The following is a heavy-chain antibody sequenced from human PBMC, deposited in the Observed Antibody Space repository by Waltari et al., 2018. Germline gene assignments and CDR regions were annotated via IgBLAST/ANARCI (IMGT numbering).Heavy chain of an antibody. CDR3: AKDRVGYFDLLVRAFDF. CDR1: GFPFSSYA. J-gene: IGHJ3*01. D-gene: IGHD3-9*01. CDR2: MSGSSSRI. Sequence: EVQLLESGGGLVHPGGSLTLSCAVSGFPFSSYAMRWVRQAPGKGLEWVSTMSGSSSRIHYADSVKGRLTISRENSKNTLFLQMNSLRPEDTAVYFCAKDRVGYFDLLVRAFDFWGPGTMVIVSS. V-gene: IGHV3-23*01.